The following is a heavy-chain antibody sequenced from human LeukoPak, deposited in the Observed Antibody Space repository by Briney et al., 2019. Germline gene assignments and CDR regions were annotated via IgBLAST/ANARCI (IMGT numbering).Heavy chain of an antibody. CDR1: GGTFSSYA. CDR3: ASGTTVSPGDY. D-gene: IGHD4-11*01. V-gene: IGHV1-69*13. J-gene: IGHJ4*02. Sequence: ASVKVSRKASGGTFSSYAISWVRQAPGQGLEWMGGIIPIFDTANYAQKFQGRVTITADESTSTAYMELSSLRSEDTAVYYCASGTTVSPGDYWGQGTLVTVSS. CDR2: IIPIFDTA.